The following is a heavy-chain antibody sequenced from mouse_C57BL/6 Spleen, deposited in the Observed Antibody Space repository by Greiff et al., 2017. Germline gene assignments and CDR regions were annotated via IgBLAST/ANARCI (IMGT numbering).Heavy chain of an antibody. Sequence: EVQLVESGPELVKPGASVKISCKASGYSFTDYYMNWVKQSNGKSLEWIGVINPNYGTTSYNQKFKGKATLTVDPSSSTAYMQLNSLTSEDSAVYYGEGRYGSSAVAYWGQGTLVTVSA. J-gene: IGHJ3*01. D-gene: IGHD1-1*02. V-gene: IGHV1-39*01. CDR3: EGRYGSSAVAY. CDR2: INPNYGTT. CDR1: GYSFTDYY.